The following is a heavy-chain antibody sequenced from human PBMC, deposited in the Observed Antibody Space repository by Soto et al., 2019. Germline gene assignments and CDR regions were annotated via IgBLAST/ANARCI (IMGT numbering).Heavy chain of an antibody. D-gene: IGHD2-2*01. V-gene: IGHV4-59*08. CDR2: IYYSGST. Sequence: QVQLQESGPGLVKPSETLSLTCTVSGGSISSYYWSWIRQPPGKGLEWIGYIYYSGSTNYNPSLKSRVTISVDTSKNPFSLKLSSVTAADTAVYYCARTYCSSTSCSKLDYWGQGTLVTVSS. J-gene: IGHJ4*02. CDR1: GGSISSYY. CDR3: ARTYCSSTSCSKLDY.